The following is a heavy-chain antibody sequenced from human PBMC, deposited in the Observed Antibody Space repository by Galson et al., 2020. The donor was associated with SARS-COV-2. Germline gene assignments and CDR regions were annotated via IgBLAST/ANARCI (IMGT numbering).Heavy chain of an antibody. CDR1: GYTFTRTG. Sequence: ASVKVSCKASGYTFTRTGIHWVRQAPGQRLEWVGWIDSDNGKAKYSERFQGRVTITWDTSATTAYMELSSLRSEDTAVYYCARWRIIEVLDHWGQGTLVTVSS. J-gene: IGHJ4*02. CDR2: IDSDNGKA. D-gene: IGHD6-19*01. CDR3: ARWRIIEVLDH. V-gene: IGHV1-3*04.